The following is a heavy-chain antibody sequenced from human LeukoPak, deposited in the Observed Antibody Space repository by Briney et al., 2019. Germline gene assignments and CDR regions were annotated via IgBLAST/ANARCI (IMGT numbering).Heavy chain of an antibody. CDR1: GYTFTGYY. V-gene: IGHV1-2*02. CDR2: INPNSGGT. Sequence: ASVKVSCKASGYTFTGYYMHWVRQAPGQGLEWMGWINPNSGGTNYAQKFQGRVTMTRDTSISTAYMERSRLRPDDTAVYYCARAAKQNWKQDYWGQGTLVTVSS. J-gene: IGHJ4*02. CDR3: ARAAKQNWKQDY. D-gene: IGHD1-1*01.